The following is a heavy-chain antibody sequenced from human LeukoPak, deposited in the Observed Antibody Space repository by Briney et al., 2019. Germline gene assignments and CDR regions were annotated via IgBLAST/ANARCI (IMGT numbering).Heavy chain of an antibody. CDR2: ISAYNGNT. V-gene: IGHV1-18*01. Sequence: ASVKVSCKASGYTFTSYGISWVRQAPGQGLEWMGWISAYNGNTNYAQKLQGRVTMTTDTSTSTAYMELRSLRSDDTAVYYCARVSEYQPYYYYYYMDVWGKGTTVTVSS. J-gene: IGHJ6*03. CDR3: ARVSEYQPYYYYYYMDV. D-gene: IGHD2-2*01. CDR1: GYTFTSYG.